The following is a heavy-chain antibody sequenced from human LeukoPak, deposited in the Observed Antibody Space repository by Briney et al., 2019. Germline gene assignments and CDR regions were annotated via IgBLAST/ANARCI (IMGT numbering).Heavy chain of an antibody. CDR3: ARLTYYDFWSGYAPNNWFDP. D-gene: IGHD3-3*01. CDR2: VSSSGSTI. V-gene: IGHV3-48*03. J-gene: IGHJ5*02. CDR1: GFTFSSYE. Sequence: GSLRLSCAASGFTFSSYEINWVRQPPGKGLEWVSYVSSSGSTIYYADSVKGRFTISRDNAKNSLYLQMNSLRAEDTAVYYCARLTYYDFWSGYAPNNWFDPWGQGNLVTVSS.